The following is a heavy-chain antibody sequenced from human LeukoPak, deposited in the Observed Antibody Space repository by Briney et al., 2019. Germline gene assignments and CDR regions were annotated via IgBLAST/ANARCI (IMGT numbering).Heavy chain of an antibody. Sequence: SETLSLTCTVSGYSITSAYYWGWIRQPPGKGLEWIGEIYHSGSTNYNPSLKSRVTISVDTSKNQFSLKLSSVTAADTAVYYCARASPDSSGYFNYWGQGTLVTVSS. CDR1: GYSITSAYY. V-gene: IGHV4-38-2*02. J-gene: IGHJ4*02. D-gene: IGHD3-22*01. CDR2: IYHSGST. CDR3: ARASPDSSGYFNY.